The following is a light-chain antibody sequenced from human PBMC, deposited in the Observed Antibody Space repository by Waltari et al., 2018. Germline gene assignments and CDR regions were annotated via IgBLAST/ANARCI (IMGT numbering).Light chain of an antibody. CDR2: AND. Sequence: QSVLTQPPSVSGAPGQRVTISCTGGRSNIETPYFVHWYQQLPGTAPKLPISANDSRPSGVPDRFSGSKSGTSASLAITGLQAEDEADYYCQSYDSSLRAVVFGGGTKLTVL. V-gene: IGLV1-40*01. CDR3: QSYDSSLRAVV. J-gene: IGLJ3*02. CDR1: RSNIETPYF.